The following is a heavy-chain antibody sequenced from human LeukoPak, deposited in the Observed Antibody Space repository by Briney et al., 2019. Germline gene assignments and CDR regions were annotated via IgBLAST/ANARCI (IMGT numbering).Heavy chain of an antibody. D-gene: IGHD3-22*01. V-gene: IGHV4-39*07. J-gene: IGHJ4*02. CDR3: ARAIYDSSGPFDY. CDR2: IYYSGST. CDR1: GGSICSSSYY. Sequence: SETLSLTCTLSGGSICSSSYYWGWIRKPPGKGLEWIGCIYYSGSTYYNPSLKSRVTISVDTSKNQFSLKLSSVTAADTAVYYCARAIYDSSGPFDYWGQGTLVTVSS.